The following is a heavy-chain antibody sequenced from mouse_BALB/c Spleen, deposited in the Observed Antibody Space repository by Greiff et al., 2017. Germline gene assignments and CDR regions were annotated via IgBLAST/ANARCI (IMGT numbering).Heavy chain of an antibody. J-gene: IGHJ2*01. Sequence: EVQLVESGPGLVKPSQSLSLTCTVTGYSITSDYAWNWIRQFPGNKLEWMGYISYSGSTSYNPSLKSRISITRDTSKNQFFLQLNSVTTEDTATYYCASGLGRIDYWGQGTTLTVSS. V-gene: IGHV3-2*02. CDR2: ISYSGST. D-gene: IGHD4-1*01. CDR3: ASGLGRIDY. CDR1: GYSITSDYA.